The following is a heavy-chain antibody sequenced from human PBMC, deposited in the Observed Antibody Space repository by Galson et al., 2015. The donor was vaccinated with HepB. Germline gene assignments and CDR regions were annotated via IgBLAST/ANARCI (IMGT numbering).Heavy chain of an antibody. Sequence: SVKVSCKVSGYTFTNHYVLWVRQAPGQGLEWVGIINPSGGGTRYAQRLQGRVTITRDTSTSTVYMQLSSLRSEDTAVYYCARDPGELTHDYYYGMDVWGQGTTVSVSS. CDR3: ARDPGELTHDYYYGMDV. D-gene: IGHD3-10*01. J-gene: IGHJ6*02. V-gene: IGHV1-46*04. CDR1: GYTFTNHY. CDR2: INPSGGGT.